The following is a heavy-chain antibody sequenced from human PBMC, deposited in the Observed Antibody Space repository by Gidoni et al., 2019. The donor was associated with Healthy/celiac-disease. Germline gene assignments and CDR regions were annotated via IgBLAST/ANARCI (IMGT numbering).Heavy chain of an antibody. CDR3: ARPSIAAAEGWFDP. D-gene: IGHD6-13*01. Sequence: DGLEWIGEINHSGSTNYNPSLKSRVTISVDTSKNQFSLKLSSVTAADTAVYYCARPSIAAAEGWFDPWGQGTLVTVSS. V-gene: IGHV4-34*01. CDR2: INHSGST. J-gene: IGHJ5*02.